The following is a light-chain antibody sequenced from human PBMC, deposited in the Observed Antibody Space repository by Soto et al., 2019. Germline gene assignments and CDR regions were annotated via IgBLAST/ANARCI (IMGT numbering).Light chain of an antibody. CDR2: EGS. V-gene: IGLV2-23*01. J-gene: IGLJ3*02. Sequence: QAVVTQPASVSGSPGQSITISCTGTSSDVGSYNLVSWYQQHPGKAPKLMIYEGSKRPSGVSNRFSGSKSGNTASLTISGLQAEDETDYYCCSYAGSSPWVFGGGTQLTVL. CDR1: SSDVGSYNL. CDR3: CSYAGSSPWV.